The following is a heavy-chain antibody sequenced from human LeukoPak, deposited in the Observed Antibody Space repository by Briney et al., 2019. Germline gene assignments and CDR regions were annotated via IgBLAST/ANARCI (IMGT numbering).Heavy chain of an antibody. V-gene: IGHV1-24*01. CDR2: FDPEDGET. CDR3: ATSGDRLSPYSSSWYYFDY. J-gene: IGHJ4*02. CDR1: GCTLAEIS. Sequence: ASVRFCSKVSGCTLAEISMVSVRQDTGKGLEWMGGFDPEDGETIYAQKFQGRVTMTEDTSTDTAYMELSSLRSEDTAVYYCATSGDRLSPYSSSWYYFDYWGQGTLVTVSS. D-gene: IGHD6-13*01.